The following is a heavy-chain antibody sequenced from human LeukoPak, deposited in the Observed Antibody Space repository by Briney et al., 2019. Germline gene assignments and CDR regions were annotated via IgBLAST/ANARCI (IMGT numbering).Heavy chain of an antibody. CDR2: VHLNGRT. V-gene: IGHV4-4*02. D-gene: IGHD2/OR15-2a*01. J-gene: IGHJ4*02. Sequence: PSETLSLTCGVSGGSISSTNWWTWVRQPPGGGLEWIGEVHLNGRTDYSPSLESRVTVSVDMSGNHISLKLTSVTAADTAVYYCAREGGFYRPLDYSGPGTLVIVSS. CDR1: GGSISSTNW. CDR3: AREGGFYRPLDY.